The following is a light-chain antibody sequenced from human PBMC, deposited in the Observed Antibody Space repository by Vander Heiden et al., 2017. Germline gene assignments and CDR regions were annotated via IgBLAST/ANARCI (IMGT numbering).Light chain of an antibody. CDR3: QVWDSSSDHPGV. Sequence: SYVLTQPPSVSVAPGPTASITCRGNNIGSKSVHWYQQKPGQAAVLVVYDDSDRPSGIPERFSGSNSGNTATLTISRVEAGDEADYYCQVWDSSSDHPGVFGGGTKLTVL. CDR1: NIGSKS. J-gene: IGLJ3*02. CDR2: DDS. V-gene: IGLV3-21*02.